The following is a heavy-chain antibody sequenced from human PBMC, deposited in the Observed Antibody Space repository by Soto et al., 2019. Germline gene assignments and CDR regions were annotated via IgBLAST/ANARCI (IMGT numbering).Heavy chain of an antibody. Sequence: PSETLSLTCTVSGGSISSSSYYWGWIRQPPGKGLEWIGSIYYSGSTYYNPSLKSRVTISVDTSKNQFSLKLSSVTAADTAVYYCARPYSSSPRDRYYYYYYMDVWGKGTTVTVSS. J-gene: IGHJ6*03. V-gene: IGHV4-39*01. D-gene: IGHD6-6*01. CDR2: IYYSGST. CDR1: GGSISSSSYY. CDR3: ARPYSSSPRDRYYYYYYMDV.